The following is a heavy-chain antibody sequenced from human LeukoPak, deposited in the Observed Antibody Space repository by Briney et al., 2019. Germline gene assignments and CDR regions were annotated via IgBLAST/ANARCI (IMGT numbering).Heavy chain of an antibody. D-gene: IGHD3-22*01. Sequence: GGSLRLSCAASGFTFSSYAMTWVRQAPGKGLEWVSAISGSAGSTYYADSVKGRFTISRDNSKNTLYLQMNSLRAEDTAVYYCAKRYYYDSSGYYGAYFDYWGQGTLVTVSS. V-gene: IGHV3-23*01. CDR3: AKRYYYDSSGYYGAYFDY. CDR2: ISGSAGST. CDR1: GFTFSSYA. J-gene: IGHJ4*02.